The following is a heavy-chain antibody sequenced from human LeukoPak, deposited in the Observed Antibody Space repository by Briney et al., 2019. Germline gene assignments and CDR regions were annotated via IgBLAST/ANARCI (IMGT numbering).Heavy chain of an antibody. Sequence: SGGSLRLSCAASGFTFSSYGMSWVRQAPGKGLEWGSAISGSGGSTYYADSVKGRFTISRDNSKTTLYLQMNSLRAEATAVYYCAKEGSGSYGRYYFDYWGQGTLVTVSS. CDR1: GFTFSSYG. CDR3: AKEGSGSYGRYYFDY. V-gene: IGHV3-23*01. J-gene: IGHJ4*02. CDR2: ISGSGGST. D-gene: IGHD1-26*01.